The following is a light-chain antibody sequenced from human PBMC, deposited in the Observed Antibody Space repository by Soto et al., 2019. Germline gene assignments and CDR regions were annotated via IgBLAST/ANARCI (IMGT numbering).Light chain of an antibody. CDR2: AAS. V-gene: IGKV1-39*01. CDR3: QQSYSTPYT. J-gene: IGKJ2*01. Sequence: DIQMTQSPSSLSASVGDRVTITCRASQSISNYLNWYHQKPGRAPKLLIYAASSLQSGVPSRFNSSGSGTDFTLTISSVQPQDPANYYFQQSYSTPYTFGQGTKLEIK. CDR1: QSISNY.